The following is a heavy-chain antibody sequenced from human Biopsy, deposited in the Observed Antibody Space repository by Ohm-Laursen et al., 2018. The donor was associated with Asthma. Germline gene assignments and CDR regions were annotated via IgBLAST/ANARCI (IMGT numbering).Heavy chain of an antibody. D-gene: IGHD3-3*01. CDR3: ARRITIFGVVQKDHGMDA. V-gene: IGHV4-39*01. Sequence: TLSLTCTVSGGSMTPTSHYWDWIRQAPGRGLEWIGYISYGGKTSYNPSLKNRVTISRDTTKNQFSLRLTSVTAADTAVYFCARRITIFGVVQKDHGMDAWGQGTTVIVSS. CDR1: GGSMTPTSHY. J-gene: IGHJ6*02. CDR2: ISYGGKT.